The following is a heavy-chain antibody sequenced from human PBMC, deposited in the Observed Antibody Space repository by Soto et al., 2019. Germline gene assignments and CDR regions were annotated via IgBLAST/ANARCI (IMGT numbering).Heavy chain of an antibody. Sequence: GGSLRLSCAASGFTFSSYAMSWVRQAPGKGLEWVSAISGSGGSTYYADSMKGRFTISRDNSKNTLYLQMNSLRAEDTAVYYCAKIVDDIVVVVAAFAFDIWGQGTMVTVSS. V-gene: IGHV3-23*01. D-gene: IGHD2-15*01. CDR3: AKIVDDIVVVVAAFAFDI. CDR1: GFTFSSYA. CDR2: ISGSGGST. J-gene: IGHJ3*02.